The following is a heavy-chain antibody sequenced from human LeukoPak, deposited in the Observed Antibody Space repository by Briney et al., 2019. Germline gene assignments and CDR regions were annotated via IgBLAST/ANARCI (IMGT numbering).Heavy chain of an antibody. V-gene: IGHV1-2*02. Sequence: ASVKVSCKASGYAFTAHYIHWVRQAPGQGLEWMGWINPNSGGTNYAQKFQGRVTMTRDTSISTAYMELSRLRSDDTAVYYCARDGVYDILTGYFAHGYYYYMDVWGKGTTVTVSS. CDR2: INPNSGGT. CDR1: GYAFTAHY. J-gene: IGHJ6*03. CDR3: ARDGVYDILTGYFAHGYYYYMDV. D-gene: IGHD3-9*01.